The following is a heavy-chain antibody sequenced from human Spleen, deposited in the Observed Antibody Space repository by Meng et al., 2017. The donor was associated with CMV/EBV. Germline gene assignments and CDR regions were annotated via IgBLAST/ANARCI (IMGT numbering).Heavy chain of an antibody. CDR3: ARGLRINYFDY. V-gene: IGHV3-30*04. J-gene: IGHJ4*02. CDR1: GFTFSSYA. D-gene: IGHD4-17*01. CDR2: ISYDGSKK. Sequence: GESLKISCAASGFTFSSYAMHWVRQAPGKGLEWEAVISYDGSKKYYAESVKGRFTISRDNSKNTLYLQMNSLRAEDTAVYYCARGLRINYFDYWGQGTLVTVSS.